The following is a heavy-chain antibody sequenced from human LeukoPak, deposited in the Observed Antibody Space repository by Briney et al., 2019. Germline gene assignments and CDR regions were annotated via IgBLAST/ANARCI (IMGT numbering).Heavy chain of an antibody. D-gene: IGHD2-2*01. Sequence: SETLSLTCTVSGGSISSGSYYWRWIRQPAGKGLEWIERIYTSGSTNYNPSLKSRVTISVATSKLHFSLKRSCVTAADTAVYCCAAVVVPAATGYYGMDVWGQGTTVTVSS. CDR3: AAVVVPAATGYYGMDV. CDR2: IYTSGST. V-gene: IGHV4-61*02. CDR1: GGSISSGSYY. J-gene: IGHJ6*02.